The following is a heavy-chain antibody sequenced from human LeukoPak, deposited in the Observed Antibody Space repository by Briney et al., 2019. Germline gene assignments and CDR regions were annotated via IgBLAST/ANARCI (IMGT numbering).Heavy chain of an antibody. CDR1: GFTFSSYS. D-gene: IGHD2/OR15-2a*01. V-gene: IGHV3-21*01. CDR3: ARTRFLRSTVLYYFDY. J-gene: IGHJ4*02. Sequence: GGSLRLSCAASGFTFSSYSMNWVRQAPGKGLEWVSSISSSSRYIYYADSVKGRFTISRDNAKNSLYLQMNSLRAEDTAVYYCARTRFLRSTVLYYFDYWAREPWSPSPQ. CDR2: ISSSSRYI.